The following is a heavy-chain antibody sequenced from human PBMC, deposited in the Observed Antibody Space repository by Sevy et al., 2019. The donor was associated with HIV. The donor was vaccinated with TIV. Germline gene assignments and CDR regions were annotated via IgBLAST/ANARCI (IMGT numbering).Heavy chain of an antibody. V-gene: IGHV3-30*18. CDR2: ISYDGSNK. CDR1: GFTFSSYG. CDR3: AKGVGGSYNTYYYYGMDV. Sequence: GGSLRLSCAASGFTFSSYGMHWVRQAPGKGLEWVAVISYDGSNKYYADSVKGRFTISRDNSKNTLYLQMNSLRAEDTAVYYCAKGVGGSYNTYYYYGMDVWGQGTTVTVSS. D-gene: IGHD1-26*01. J-gene: IGHJ6*02.